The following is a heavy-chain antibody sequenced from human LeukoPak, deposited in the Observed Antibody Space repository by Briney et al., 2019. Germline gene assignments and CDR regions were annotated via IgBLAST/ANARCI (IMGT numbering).Heavy chain of an antibody. V-gene: IGHV3-30-3*01. CDR3: ARRIGIDYYSGAWWYFDL. CDR2: ISYDGSNY. J-gene: IGHJ2*01. CDR1: GFTFSGYA. Sequence: PGRSLRLSCAASGFTFSGYAMHWVRQAPGKGLEWVAVISYDGSNYYHTDSVKGRFTISRDNSKNTLYPQMNSLRAEDTAVYYCARRIGIDYYSGAWWYFDLWGRGTLVTVSS. D-gene: IGHD1-26*01.